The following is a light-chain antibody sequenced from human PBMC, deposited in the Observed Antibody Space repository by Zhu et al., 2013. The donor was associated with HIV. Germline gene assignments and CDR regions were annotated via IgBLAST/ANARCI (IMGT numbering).Light chain of an antibody. J-gene: IGKJ5*01. Sequence: DIQMTQSPSTLSASVGDRVTITCRASQSISSWLAWYQQKPGKAPNLLIYDASSLQSGVPSRFSGSRSGTDFTLTISSLQPEDFATYYCQQSYSMPITFGQGTRLEIK. CDR3: QQSYSMPIT. V-gene: IGKV1-5*01. CDR2: DAS. CDR1: QSISSW.